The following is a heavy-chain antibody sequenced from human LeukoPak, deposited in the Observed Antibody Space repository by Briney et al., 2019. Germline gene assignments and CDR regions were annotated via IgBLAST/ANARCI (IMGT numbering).Heavy chain of an antibody. V-gene: IGHV4-4*02. Sequence: PSGTLSLTCAVPGGSISSSNWWSWVRQPPGKGLERIGEIYHSGSTNYNPSLKSRVTISVDKSKNQFSLKLSSVTAADTAVYYCARAASGSYFSNDYWGQGTLVTVSS. CDR3: ARAASGSYFSNDY. J-gene: IGHJ4*02. CDR1: GGSISSSNW. D-gene: IGHD1-26*01. CDR2: IYHSGST.